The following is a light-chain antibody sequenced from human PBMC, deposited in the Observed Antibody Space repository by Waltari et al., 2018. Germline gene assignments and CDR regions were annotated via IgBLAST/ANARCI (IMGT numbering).Light chain of an antibody. V-gene: IGLV1-40*01. Sequence: QSVLTQPPSVSGAPGQRVTISCTGSSSNIGADYDVHSYQHLPGTAPKLLIYGYTKRPAGAPSRSSGSKSGPSASLAITGIQAEDEADYYCQSYDSSLSGVVFGGGTKLTVL. CDR3: QSYDSSLSGVV. CDR2: GYT. J-gene: IGLJ2*01. CDR1: SSNIGADYD.